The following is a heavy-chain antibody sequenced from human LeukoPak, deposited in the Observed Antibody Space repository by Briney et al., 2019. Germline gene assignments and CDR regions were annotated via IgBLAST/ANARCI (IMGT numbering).Heavy chain of an antibody. V-gene: IGHV3-23*01. CDR2: LIGSGGST. CDR3: AKDGRRYSSGWYADY. Sequence: GGSLRLSCAASGFTFSSYAMSGVRQAPGKGLKWVSALIGSGGSTYYADSVKGRFTISRDNSKNTLYLQMNSLKAEDTAVNYCAKDGRRYSSGWYADYWGQGTLVTVSS. J-gene: IGHJ4*02. D-gene: IGHD6-19*01. CDR1: GFTFSSYA.